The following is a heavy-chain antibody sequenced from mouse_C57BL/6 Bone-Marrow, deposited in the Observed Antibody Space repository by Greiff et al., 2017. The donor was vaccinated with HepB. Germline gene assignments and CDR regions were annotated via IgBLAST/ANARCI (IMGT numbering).Heavy chain of an antibody. CDR1: GFTFSDYG. V-gene: IGHV5-17*01. D-gene: IGHD2-4*01. CDR2: ISSGSSTI. CDR3: ARVYYDYDGFYAMDY. J-gene: IGHJ4*01. Sequence: EVNVVESGGGLVKPGGSLKLSCAASGFTFSDYGMHWVRQAPEKGLEWVAYISSGSSTIYYADTVKGRFTISRDNAKNTLFLQMTSLRSEDTAMYYCARVYYDYDGFYAMDYWGRGTSVTVSS.